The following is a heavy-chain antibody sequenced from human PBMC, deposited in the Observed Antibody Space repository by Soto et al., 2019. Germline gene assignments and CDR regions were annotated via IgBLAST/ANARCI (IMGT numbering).Heavy chain of an antibody. D-gene: IGHD3-10*01. CDR3: AREGQFAY. CDR2: IKQDGSER. CDR1: GFTIGSYW. Sequence: VGSLRLACAASGFTIGSYWMSGVRQAPGKGLEWVANIKQDGSERYYVDSVKGRFTISRDNAKNSLFLQMNTLRAEDTALYYCAREGQFAYWGQGTLVTVSS. V-gene: IGHV3-7*03. J-gene: IGHJ4*02.